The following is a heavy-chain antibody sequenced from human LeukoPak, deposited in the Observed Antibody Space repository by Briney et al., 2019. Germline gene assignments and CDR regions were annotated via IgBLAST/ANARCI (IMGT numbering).Heavy chain of an antibody. CDR2: IYYSGST. CDR3: ASLRERSYYARGFDY. Sequence: SETLSLTCSVSGASISSSSYYWGWIRQPPGKGLEWIGSIYYSGSTYYNPSLESRVTISVDTSKNQFSLKLSSVTAADTAVYYCASLRERSYYARGFDYWGQGALVTVSS. CDR1: GASISSSSYY. D-gene: IGHD4-11*01. V-gene: IGHV4-39*01. J-gene: IGHJ4*02.